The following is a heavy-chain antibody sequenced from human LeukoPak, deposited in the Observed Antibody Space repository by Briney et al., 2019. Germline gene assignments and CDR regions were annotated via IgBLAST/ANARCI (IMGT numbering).Heavy chain of an antibody. CDR1: GGSISSSSYY. J-gene: IGHJ3*02. Sequence: SETLSLTCTVSGGSISSSSYYWGWIRQPPGKGLEWIGSICYSGSTNYNPSLKRRVTISVDTSKNQFSLKLSSVTAADTAVYYCARVDTAMGTSDAFDIWGQGTMVTVSS. V-gene: IGHV4-39*07. D-gene: IGHD5-18*01. CDR3: ARVDTAMGTSDAFDI. CDR2: ICYSGST.